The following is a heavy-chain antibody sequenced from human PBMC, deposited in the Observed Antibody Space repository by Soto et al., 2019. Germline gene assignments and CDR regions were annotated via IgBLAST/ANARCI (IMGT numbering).Heavy chain of an antibody. CDR3: AKAPDSSSWYRNYYYYGMDV. V-gene: IGHV3-23*01. D-gene: IGHD6-13*01. CDR2: ISGSGGST. CDR1: GFSFSSYA. Sequence: GGSLRLSCAASGFSFSSYAMSWVRQAPGKGLEWVSAISGSGGSTYYAESVKGRLTIYRDNSKNTLYLQMNSLRAEDTAVYYCAKAPDSSSWYRNYYYYGMDVWGQGTTVTV. J-gene: IGHJ6*02.